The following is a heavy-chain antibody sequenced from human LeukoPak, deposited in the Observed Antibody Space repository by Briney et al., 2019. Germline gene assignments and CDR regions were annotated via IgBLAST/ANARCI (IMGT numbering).Heavy chain of an antibody. D-gene: IGHD2-8*01. CDR2: IYYSGRT. CDR3: ARLQYCTDGVCSFAFDI. V-gene: IGHV4-39*01. Sequence: PSETLSLTCTVSGGSISSSTYYCVWIRQPPGKGLEWIGSIYYSGRTYYNPSLKSRVTISGDTSKNQFSLKLNSVTAADTAVYYCARLQYCTDGVCSFAFDIWGQGTMVTVSS. CDR1: GGSISSSTYY. J-gene: IGHJ3*02.